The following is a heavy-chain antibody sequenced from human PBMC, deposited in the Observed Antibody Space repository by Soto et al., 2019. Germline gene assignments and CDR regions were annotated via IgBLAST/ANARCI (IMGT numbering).Heavy chain of an antibody. D-gene: IGHD3-9*01. CDR2: IIPIFGTA. CDR3: ARGLATYYDILTGYYSQNYYFDY. Sequence: SVKVSCKACGGTFSSYAISWVRQAPGQGLEWMGGIIPIFGTANYAQKFQGRVTITADESTSTAYMELSSLRSEDTAVYYCARGLATYYDILTGYYSQNYYFDYWG. CDR1: GGTFSSYA. J-gene: IGHJ4*01. V-gene: IGHV1-69*13.